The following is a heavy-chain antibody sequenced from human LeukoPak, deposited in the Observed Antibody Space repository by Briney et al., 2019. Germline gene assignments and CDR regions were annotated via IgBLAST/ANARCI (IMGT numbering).Heavy chain of an antibody. J-gene: IGHJ4*02. CDR3: ARPSRSTGPAH. CDR2: ISSTSTTI. V-gene: IGHV3-48*02. Sequence: GGSLRLSCAASGFTFSNYSMNWVRQAPGKGLEWVSWISSTSTTIYYADSVKGRFTISRDNAKNSLDLQMNSLRDEDTAVYYCARPSRSTGPAHWGQGTLVTVSS. CDR1: GFTFSNYS. D-gene: IGHD2-2*01.